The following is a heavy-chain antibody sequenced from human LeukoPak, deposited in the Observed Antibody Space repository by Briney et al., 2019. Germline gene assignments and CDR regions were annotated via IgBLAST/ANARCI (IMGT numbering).Heavy chain of an antibody. CDR2: IYISGST. CDR1: GGSISGYY. CDR3: ARRGRWLQTNWFDP. Sequence: SETLSLTCTVSGGSISGYYWTWIRQPAGKGLDWIGRIYISGSTNYNPSLKSRVTISLDTSNNQFSLNLSSVTAADTAVYYCARRGRWLQTNWFDPWGQGTLVTVSS. D-gene: IGHD5-24*01. V-gene: IGHV4-4*07. J-gene: IGHJ5*02.